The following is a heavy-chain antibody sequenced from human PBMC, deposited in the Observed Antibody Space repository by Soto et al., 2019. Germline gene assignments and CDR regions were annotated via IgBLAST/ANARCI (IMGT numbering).Heavy chain of an antibody. Sequence: QVQLQESGPGLVKPSQTLSLTCSVSGGSISSGGYYWSWIRQHPVKGLEWIGYIYYSGSTYYNPSLKSRVVISIDTSENHFSLKLSSVTAADTAFYYCARGSQDSGGYVSWFDPWGQGTLVTVSS. J-gene: IGHJ5*02. CDR1: GGSISSGGYY. D-gene: IGHD3-22*01. CDR3: ARGSQDSGGYVSWFDP. V-gene: IGHV4-31*03. CDR2: IYYSGST.